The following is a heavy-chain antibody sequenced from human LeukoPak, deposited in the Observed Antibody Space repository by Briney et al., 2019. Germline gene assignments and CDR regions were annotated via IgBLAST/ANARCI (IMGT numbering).Heavy chain of an antibody. V-gene: IGHV4-59*01. J-gene: IGHJ4*02. CDR1: GGSISSYY. CDR2: THYTGST. CDR3: ARGRGSYGPYYFDY. D-gene: IGHD1-26*01. Sequence: SSETLSLTCTVSGGSISSYYWSWIRQPPGKGLEWIGYTHYTGSTNYNPSLKSRVTISLDMSKNRFSLKVSSVTAADTAVYYCARGRGSYGPYYFDYWGQGTLVTVSS.